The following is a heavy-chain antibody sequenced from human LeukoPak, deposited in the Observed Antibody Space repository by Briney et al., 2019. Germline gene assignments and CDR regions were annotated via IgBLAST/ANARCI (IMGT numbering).Heavy chain of an antibody. Sequence: GASVTVSCTASGYTFTSYGISWVRPAPGQGLEWMGIINPSGGSTSYAQKFQGRVTMTRDTSTSTVYMELSSLRSEDTAVYYCARVGSGWYHRCDYWGQGTLVTVSS. V-gene: IGHV1-46*01. CDR3: ARVGSGWYHRCDY. CDR1: GYTFTSYG. D-gene: IGHD6-19*01. J-gene: IGHJ4*02. CDR2: INPSGGST.